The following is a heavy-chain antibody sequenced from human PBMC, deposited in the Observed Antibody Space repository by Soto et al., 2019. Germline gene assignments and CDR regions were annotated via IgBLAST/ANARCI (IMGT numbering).Heavy chain of an antibody. D-gene: IGHD3-22*01. CDR2: INPNSGGT. Sequence: GASVKVSCKASGYTFTGYYMHWVRQAPGQGLEWMGWINPNSGGTNYAQKFQGWVTMTRDTSISTAYMELSRLRSDDTAVYYCATRNYYDSSGYYFVYWGQGTLVTVSS. CDR3: ATRNYYDSSGYYFVY. CDR1: GYTFTGYY. V-gene: IGHV1-2*04. J-gene: IGHJ4*02.